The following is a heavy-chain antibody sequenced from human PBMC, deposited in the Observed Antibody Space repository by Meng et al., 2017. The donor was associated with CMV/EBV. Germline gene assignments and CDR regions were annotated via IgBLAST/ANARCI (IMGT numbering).Heavy chain of an antibody. CDR3: ARQMRDDSSGWYAFDY. CDR1: GFTVSSNY. Sequence: GESLKISCAASGFTVSSNYMSWVRQAPGKGLEWVSVIYSGGSTYYADSVKGRFTISRDNSKNTLYLQMNSLRAEDTAMYYCARQMRDDSSGWYAFDYWGQGTLVTVSS. J-gene: IGHJ4*02. V-gene: IGHV3-53*01. D-gene: IGHD6-19*01. CDR2: IYSGGST.